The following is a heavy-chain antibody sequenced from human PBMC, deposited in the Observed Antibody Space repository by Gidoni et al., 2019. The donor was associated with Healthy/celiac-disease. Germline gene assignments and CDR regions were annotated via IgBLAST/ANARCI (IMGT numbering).Heavy chain of an antibody. CDR3: ATGEWPTGGMDV. Sequence: QLQLQESGPGLVKPSETLSLTCTVSGGSISSSSYYWGWIRQPPGKGLEWIGSIYYSGSTYYNPSLKSRVTISVDTSKNQFSLKLSSVTAADTAVYYCATGEWPTGGMDVWGQGTTVTVSS. V-gene: IGHV4-39*01. D-gene: IGHD3-10*01. CDR2: IYYSGST. J-gene: IGHJ6*02. CDR1: GGSISSSSYY.